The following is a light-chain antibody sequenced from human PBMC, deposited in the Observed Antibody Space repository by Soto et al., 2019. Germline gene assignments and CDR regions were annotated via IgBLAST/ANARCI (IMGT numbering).Light chain of an antibody. CDR3: QQSLGIPYT. V-gene: IGKV1-39*01. CDR2: AAS. CDR1: QTISTY. Sequence: DIQMTQSPSALSASVGDRVTITCRASQTISTYLNWYQQKPGKAPKLLIYAASTLQSGVPSRFSVSRSKTDFTLTISSLQPEDFATYYCQQSLGIPYTFGQGTRLEIK. J-gene: IGKJ2*01.